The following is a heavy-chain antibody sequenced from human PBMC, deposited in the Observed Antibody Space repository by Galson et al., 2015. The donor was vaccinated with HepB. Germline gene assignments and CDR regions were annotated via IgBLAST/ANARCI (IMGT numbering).Heavy chain of an antibody. Sequence: SLRLSCAASGFTVRSNYMSWVRQAPGKGLEWVSVIYSGDTRYYADSVKGRFTISRDNSKNTLYLQMNRLRAEDTAVYYCTSEGRYYYDSSDYSRWAWGQGTLVTVSS. CDR2: IYSGDTR. V-gene: IGHV3-53*01. CDR3: TSEGRYYYDSSDYSRWA. J-gene: IGHJ4*02. D-gene: IGHD3-22*01. CDR1: GFTVRSNY.